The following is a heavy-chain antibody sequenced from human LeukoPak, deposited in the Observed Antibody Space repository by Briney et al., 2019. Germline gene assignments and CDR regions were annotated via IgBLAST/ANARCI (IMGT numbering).Heavy chain of an antibody. CDR3: TRDRPYRATMWFDA. D-gene: IGHD5-12*01. Sequence: ASVKVSCKASGYTFAGYHVHWVRQAPGQGLEWMGWINPNSGGTNSAQKFQGRVTMTRDTSISTAYMELSGLTSDDTAIYYCTRDRPYRATMWFDAWGQGTLVTVSS. CDR2: INPNSGGT. CDR1: GYTFAGYH. J-gene: IGHJ5*02. V-gene: IGHV1-2*02.